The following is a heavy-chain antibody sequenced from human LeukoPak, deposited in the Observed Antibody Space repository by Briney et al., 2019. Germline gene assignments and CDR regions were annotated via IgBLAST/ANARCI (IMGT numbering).Heavy chain of an antibody. CDR2: ITDSGSST. D-gene: IGHD1-20*01. Sequence: PGGSLRLSCAASGFSFSNYAMSWVRQAPGKGLEWVSGITDSGSSTYHADSVKGRFTISRDNSRNTLYLQMNSLRAEDTAVYYCAVCRNWPTFDYWGQGTLVTVSS. CDR1: GFSFSNYA. CDR3: AVCRNWPTFDY. J-gene: IGHJ4*02. V-gene: IGHV3-23*01.